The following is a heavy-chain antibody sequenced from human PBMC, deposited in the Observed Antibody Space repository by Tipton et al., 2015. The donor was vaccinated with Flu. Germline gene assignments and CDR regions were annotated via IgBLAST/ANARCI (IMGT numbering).Heavy chain of an antibody. D-gene: IGHD3-10*01. V-gene: IGHV4-4*07. CDR2: IYTSGST. CDR3: ARDVLLWFGELLGWFDP. J-gene: IGHJ5*02. CDR1: GGSISSYY. Sequence: TLSLTCTVPGGSISSYYWSWVRQPAGKGLEWIGRIYTSGSTNYNPSLKSRVTMSVDTSKNQFSLTLSPLTAADTAVYYCARDVLLWFGELLGWFDPWGQETLVTVSS.